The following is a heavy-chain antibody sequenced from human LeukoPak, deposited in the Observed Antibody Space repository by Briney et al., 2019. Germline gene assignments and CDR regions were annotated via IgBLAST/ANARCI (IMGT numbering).Heavy chain of an antibody. CDR3: ARGGRGEEGLDY. V-gene: IGHV4-4*02. CDR2: IYHSGSP. Sequence: PSGTLSLTCAVSGGSISSNNWWGWVRQPPGKGLEWIGEIYHSGSPNYNPSLKSRVTISVDKSRNHFSLNLSSVTAADTAVYYCARGGRGEEGLDYWGQGTLVTVSS. J-gene: IGHJ4*02. D-gene: IGHD3-16*01. CDR1: GGSISSNNW.